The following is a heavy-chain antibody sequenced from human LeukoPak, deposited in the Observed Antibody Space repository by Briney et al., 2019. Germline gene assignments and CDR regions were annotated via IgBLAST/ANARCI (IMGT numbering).Heavy chain of an antibody. D-gene: IGHD6-13*01. J-gene: IGHJ4*02. CDR1: VFTFSSYS. V-gene: IGHV3-23*01. Sequence: GGSLRLSCAASVFTFSSYSMSWVRQAPGKGLEWVSAIGGSGGSTYYADSVKGRFTISRDNSKNTLYLQMNSLRAEDTAVYYCDRGYSIDYWGQGTLVTVSS. CDR3: DRGYSIDY. CDR2: IGGSGGST.